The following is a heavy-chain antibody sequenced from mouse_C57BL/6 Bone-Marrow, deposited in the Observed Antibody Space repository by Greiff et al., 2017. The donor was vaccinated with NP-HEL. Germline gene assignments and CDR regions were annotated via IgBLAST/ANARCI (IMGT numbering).Heavy chain of an antibody. J-gene: IGHJ4*01. Sequence: QVQLKQSGPGLVQPSQSLSITCTVSGFSLTSYGVHWVRQSPGKGLEWLGVIWRGGSTDYNAAFMSRLSITKDNSKSQVFFKMNSLQADDTAIYYCAKKLWDYYGSSLAMDYWGQGTSVTVSS. CDR2: IWRGGST. V-gene: IGHV2-5*01. CDR3: AKKLWDYYGSSLAMDY. CDR1: GFSLTSYG. D-gene: IGHD1-1*01.